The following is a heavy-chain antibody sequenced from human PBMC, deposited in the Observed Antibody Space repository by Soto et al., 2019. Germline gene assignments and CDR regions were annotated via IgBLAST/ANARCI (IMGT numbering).Heavy chain of an antibody. J-gene: IGHJ2*01. Sequence: GVSLRLSCAASGFNFNTYWMHWVRQAPGKGLVWVSRINTDGSSIIYVDSVKGRFTISRDNAKNTLYLQMNNLRAEDTAVYYCIRYPPKIGNSGLNRYHFHLWG. CDR1: GFNFNTYW. CDR3: IRYPPKIGNSGLNRYHFHL. D-gene: IGHD1-1*01. V-gene: IGHV3-74*01. CDR2: INTDGSSI.